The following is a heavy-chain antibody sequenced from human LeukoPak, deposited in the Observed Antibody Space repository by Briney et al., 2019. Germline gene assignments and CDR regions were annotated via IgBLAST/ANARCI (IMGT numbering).Heavy chain of an antibody. V-gene: IGHV3-33*06. D-gene: IGHD5-18*01. Sequence: PGGCLRLSCAASVFTFSSYGMHWVRQAPGQGREGVAGMWDDGSNKYYADSVKGRFNIPRDNSKNTMYLQMNSLRGEDTAVYYCAKDLNVDTAMVTNWGQGTLVTVSS. J-gene: IGHJ4*02. CDR1: VFTFSSYG. CDR3: AKDLNVDTAMVTN. CDR2: MWDDGSNK.